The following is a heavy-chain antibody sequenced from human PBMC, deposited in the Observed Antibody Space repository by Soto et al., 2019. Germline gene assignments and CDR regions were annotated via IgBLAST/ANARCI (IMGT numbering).Heavy chain of an antibody. Sequence: QLQLQESGRGLVMPSETLSLTCTVSGDSISGSPYFWGWIRQPPGKRLEWIGSIFYDGYTLYTPSLRSRVTISVDTSKNQFSLKLASVAAADTATYFCARLQAAVPHYWGQGTLVTVSS. V-gene: IGHV4-39*01. CDR3: ARLQAAVPHY. CDR2: IFYDGYT. CDR1: GDSISGSPYF. D-gene: IGHD6-13*01. J-gene: IGHJ4*02.